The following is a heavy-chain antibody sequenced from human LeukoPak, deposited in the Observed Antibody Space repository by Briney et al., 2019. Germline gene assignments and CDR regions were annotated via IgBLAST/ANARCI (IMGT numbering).Heavy chain of an antibody. CDR1: GDSITSSKW. Sequence: SETLSLTCAVSGDSITSSKWWSWVRQSPEKGLEWIGEIYHSGTTNYNPSLKSRVTISVDKSKNQFSLNLESVTDADAAVYYCARDRETIDYWGQGAQVTVSS. J-gene: IGHJ4*02. V-gene: IGHV4-4*02. CDR3: ARDRETIDY. CDR2: IYHSGTT. D-gene: IGHD1-1*01.